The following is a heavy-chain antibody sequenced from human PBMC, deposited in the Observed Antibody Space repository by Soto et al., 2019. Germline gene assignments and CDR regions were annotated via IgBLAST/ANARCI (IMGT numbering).Heavy chain of an antibody. D-gene: IGHD4-4*01. V-gene: IGHV3-23*01. CDR1: GFTFSSYA. J-gene: IGHJ6*03. CDR3: AKGYSNYYYYYMDV. CDR2: ISGSGGST. Sequence: EVQLLESGGGLVQPGGSLRLSCAASGFTFSSYAMSWVRQAPGKGLEWVSAISGSGGSTYYADSVKGRFTISRDNSKNTLYLHMNSLRAEDTAVYYCAKGYSNYYYYYMDVWGKGTTVTVSS.